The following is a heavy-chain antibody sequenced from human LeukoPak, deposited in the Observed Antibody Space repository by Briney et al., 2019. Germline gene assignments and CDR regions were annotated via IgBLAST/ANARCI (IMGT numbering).Heavy chain of an antibody. CDR2: IYYSGST. CDR3: ARDGGYSYGYDAFDI. J-gene: IGHJ3*02. Sequence: SQTLSLTCTVSGDSISSGDYYWSWIRQPPGKGLEWIGYIYYSGSTYYNPSLKSRVTISVDTSKNQFSLKLSSVTAADTAVYYCARDGGYSYGYDAFDIWGQGTMVTVSS. V-gene: IGHV4-30-4*08. CDR1: GDSISSGDYY. D-gene: IGHD5-18*01.